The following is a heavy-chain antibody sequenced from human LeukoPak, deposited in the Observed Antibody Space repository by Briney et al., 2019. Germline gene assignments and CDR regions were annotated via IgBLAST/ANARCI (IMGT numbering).Heavy chain of an antibody. J-gene: IGHJ3*02. CDR1: GFTLSSYA. V-gene: IGHV3-64D*09. Sequence: GGSLRLSCSASGFTLSSYAMHWVRQAPGKGLEYVSAISSNGRSTYYADSVKGRFTISRDNSQNTLYLQMSSLRAEDTAVYYCVKDRTGGRVAFDIWGQGTMVTVSS. CDR2: ISSNGRST. CDR3: VKDRTGGRVAFDI. D-gene: IGHD1-14*01.